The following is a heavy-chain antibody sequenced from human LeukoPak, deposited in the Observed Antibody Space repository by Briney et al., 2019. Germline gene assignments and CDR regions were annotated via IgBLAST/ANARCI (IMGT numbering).Heavy chain of an antibody. J-gene: IGHJ3*01. CDR3: AADGEYAFLV. D-gene: IGHD2/OR15-2a*01. Sequence: PGGSLRLSCAASGXTFXXXGXXXXXXAXGXXLXWVSRVISDGITTTYADSVKGRFTISRDNAKNTLYLQMNSLRADDTGVYYCAADGEYAFLVWGQGTMVTVSS. CDR2: VISDGITT. CDR1: GXTFXXXG. V-gene: IGHV3-74*01.